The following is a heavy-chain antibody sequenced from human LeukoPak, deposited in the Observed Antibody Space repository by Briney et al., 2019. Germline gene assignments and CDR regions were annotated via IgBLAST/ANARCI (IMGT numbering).Heavy chain of an antibody. V-gene: IGHV3-23*01. D-gene: IGHD4-11*01. CDR1: GFTFSSYA. CDR3: AKAEGRTVTTEGSFDY. Sequence: GGSLRLSCAASGFTFSSYAMSWVRQAPGKGLKWVSVISGSGDNTYYADSVKGRFTISRDNSKNTLYLQMNSLRAEDTAVYYCAKAEGRTVTTEGSFDYWGQGTLVTVSS. J-gene: IGHJ4*02. CDR2: ISGSGDNT.